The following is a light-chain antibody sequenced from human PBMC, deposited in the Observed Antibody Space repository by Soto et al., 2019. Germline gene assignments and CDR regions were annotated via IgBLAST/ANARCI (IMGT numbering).Light chain of an antibody. CDR2: GNS. V-gene: IGLV1-40*01. CDR3: QSSDSSLSGSVV. J-gene: IGLJ2*01. CDR1: SSNIGAGYD. Sequence: QSVLTQPPSVSGAPVQRVTISCTGSSSNIGAGYDVHWYQQLPGTAPKLLIYGNSNRPSGVPDRFSGSKSGTSASLAINGVQAEDEADYYCQSSDSSLSGSVVFGGGTKLTVL.